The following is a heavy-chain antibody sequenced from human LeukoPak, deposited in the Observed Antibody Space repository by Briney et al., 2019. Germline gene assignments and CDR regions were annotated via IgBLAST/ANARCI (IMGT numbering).Heavy chain of an antibody. CDR2: INPSSGST. J-gene: IGHJ4*02. CDR3: ATSYDSSGYYGGYWFDY. CDR1: GYTFSSYY. Sequence: ASVKVSCKASGYTFSSYYMHWVRQAPGQGLEWMGIINPSSGSTSYAQKFQGRVTMTRDTSTSTVYMELSSLRSEDTAVYYCATSYDSSGYYGGYWFDYWGQGTLVTVSS. V-gene: IGHV1-46*01. D-gene: IGHD3-22*01.